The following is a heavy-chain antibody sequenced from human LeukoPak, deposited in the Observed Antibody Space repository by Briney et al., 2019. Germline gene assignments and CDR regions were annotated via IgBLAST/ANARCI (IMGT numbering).Heavy chain of an antibody. CDR2: IIPILGIA. Sequence: ASVKVSCKASGGTFSSYAISWVRQAPGQGLEWMGRIIPILGIANYAQKFQGRVTITADKSTSTAYTELSSLRSEDTAVYYCATRRDYYGMDVWGQGTTVTVSS. CDR1: GGTFSSYA. V-gene: IGHV1-69*04. CDR3: ATRRDYYGMDV. J-gene: IGHJ6*02.